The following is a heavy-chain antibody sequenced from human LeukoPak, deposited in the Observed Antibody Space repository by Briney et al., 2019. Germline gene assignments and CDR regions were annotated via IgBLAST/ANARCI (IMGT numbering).Heavy chain of an antibody. CDR3: ARGYCSGGSCYALDY. CDR2: IYYSGST. D-gene: IGHD2-15*01. Sequence: SWIRQPPGKGLEWIGYIYYSGSTYYNPSLKSRVTISVDTSKNQFSLKLSSVTAADTAVYYCARGYCSGGSCYALDYWGQGTPVTVSS. J-gene: IGHJ4*02. V-gene: IGHV4-30-4*08.